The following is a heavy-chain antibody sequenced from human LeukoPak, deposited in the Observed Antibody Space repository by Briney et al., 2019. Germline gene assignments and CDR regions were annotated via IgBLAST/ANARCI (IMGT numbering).Heavy chain of an antibody. CDR2: IKQDGGEK. Sequence: PGGSLRLSCAASGFTFSSYWLSWVRQAPGKGLEGVANIKQDGGEKFHVGSVKGRFTISRDNAKNSLYLQMNSLRAEDTAVYYCARSKAFDIWGQGTMVTVSS. J-gene: IGHJ3*02. CDR3: ARSKAFDI. CDR1: GFTFSSYW. V-gene: IGHV3-7*01.